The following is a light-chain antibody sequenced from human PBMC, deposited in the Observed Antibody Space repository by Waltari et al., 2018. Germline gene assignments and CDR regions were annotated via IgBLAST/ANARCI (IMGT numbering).Light chain of an antibody. CDR2: GAS. CDR3: QQYNSWLTWT. V-gene: IGKV3-15*01. Sequence: EIMMTQSPATLSVSPGDRATLSCRASQNIYTNLAWYQQKPGQTPRLLIYGASTRPTGIPASFSGSGSGTEFTLTINSLQSEDFAVYYCQQYNSWLTWTFGQGTKVEIK. J-gene: IGKJ1*01. CDR1: QNIYTN.